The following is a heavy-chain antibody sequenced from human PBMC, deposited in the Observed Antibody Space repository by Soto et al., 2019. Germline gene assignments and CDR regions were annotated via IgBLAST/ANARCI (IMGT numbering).Heavy chain of an antibody. V-gene: IGHV1-2*07. CDR1: GYTFTGYY. J-gene: IGHJ6*02. Sequence: QVQLVQSGAEAKKPGASVKVSCKASGYTFTGYYMHCVRQAPGQGLEWMGWINPTSGGTNYAHAFQGRVPMTRDTSISTGYMELSRLRSDDTAVYYCAKDRGGGGYSGYGAHSYDFYAMDVWGQGTTVTVSS. D-gene: IGHD5-12*01. CDR3: AKDRGGGGYSGYGAHSYDFYAMDV. CDR2: INPTSGGT.